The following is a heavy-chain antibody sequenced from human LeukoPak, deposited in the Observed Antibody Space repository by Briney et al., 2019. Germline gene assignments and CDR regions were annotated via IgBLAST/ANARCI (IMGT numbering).Heavy chain of an antibody. CDR2: ISGSGGST. Sequence: PGGSLRLSCAASGFTFSSYWMHWVRQAPGKGLVWVSAISGSGGSTYYADSVKGRFTISGDNSKNTLYLQMNSLRAEDTAVCYCARDSSGCPFDYWGQGTLVTVSS. V-gene: IGHV3-23*01. CDR1: GFTFSSYW. CDR3: ARDSSGCPFDY. D-gene: IGHD6-19*01. J-gene: IGHJ4*02.